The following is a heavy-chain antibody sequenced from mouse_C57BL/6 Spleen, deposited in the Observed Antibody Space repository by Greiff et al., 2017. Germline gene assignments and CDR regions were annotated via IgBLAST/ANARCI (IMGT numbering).Heavy chain of an antibody. CDR1: GYTFTSYS. D-gene: IGHD1-1*01. CDR2: INPSSGYT. CDR3: ASENTTNAY. V-gene: IGHV1-4*01. J-gene: IGHJ3*01. Sequence: VQLQQSGAELARPGASVKMSCKASGYTFTSYSMHWVKQRPGQGLEWIGYINPSSGYTKYNQKFKDKATLTADKSSSTAYMQLSSLTSEDSADYYCASENTTNAYWGQGTLVTVSA.